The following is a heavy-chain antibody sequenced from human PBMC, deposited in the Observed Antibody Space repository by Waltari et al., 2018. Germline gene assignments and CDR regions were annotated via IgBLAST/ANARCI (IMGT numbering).Heavy chain of an antibody. CDR2: INPNSGGT. J-gene: IGHJ4*02. V-gene: IGHV1-2*06. CDR3: ASGQLSSTFDY. Sequence: QVQLVQSGAEVKKPGASVKVSCKASGYTFTGYYMHWVRQAPGQGLEWMGRINPNSGGTNYAQKVQGRVTMTRDTSISTAYMELSRLRSDDTAVYYCASGQLSSTFDYWGQGTLVTVSS. CDR1: GYTFTGYY. D-gene: IGHD6-6*01.